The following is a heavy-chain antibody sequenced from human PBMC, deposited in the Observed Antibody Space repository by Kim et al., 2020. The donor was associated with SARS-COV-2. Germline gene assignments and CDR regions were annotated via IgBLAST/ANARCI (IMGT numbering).Heavy chain of an antibody. CDR3: AKPMEGYYDSSGYYYAGVYYGMDV. V-gene: IGHV3-23*01. CDR2: ISGSGGST. Sequence: GGSLRLSCAASGFTFSSYAMSWVRQAPGKGLEWVSAISGSGGSTYYADSVKGRFTISRDNSKNTLYLQMNSLRAEDTAVYYCAKPMEGYYDSSGYYYAGVYYGMDVWGQGTTVTVSS. J-gene: IGHJ6*02. D-gene: IGHD3-22*01. CDR1: GFTFSSYA.